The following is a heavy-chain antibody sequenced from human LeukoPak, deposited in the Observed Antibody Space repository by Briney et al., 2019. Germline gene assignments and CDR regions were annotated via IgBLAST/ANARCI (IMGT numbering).Heavy chain of an antibody. CDR1: GFTFSDYD. V-gene: IGHV3-30*18. CDR2: VSKDGGIK. CDR3: AKNDGYNYWYFDY. Sequence: GGSLRLSCAASGFTFSDYDIHWARQAPGEGLEWLAYVSKDGGIKYYADSVKGRFTASRDNSKNTLYLQMNSLRAEDTAVYYCAKNDGYNYWYFDYWGQGTLVTVSS. D-gene: IGHD5-24*01. J-gene: IGHJ4*02.